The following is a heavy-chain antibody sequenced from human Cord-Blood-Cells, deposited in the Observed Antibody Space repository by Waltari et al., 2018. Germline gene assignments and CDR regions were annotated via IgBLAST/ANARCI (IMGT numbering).Heavy chain of an antibody. CDR1: GYTFTSYA. CDR2: INAGNGNT. V-gene: IGHV1-3*01. D-gene: IGHD6-13*01. Sequence: QVQLVQSGAEVKKPGASVKVSCTASGYTFTSYAMHWVRQAPGQRLEWMGWINAGNGNTKYSQKFQGRVTITRDTSASTAYMELSSLRSEDTAVYYCARDIAAAGDAFDIWGQGTMVTVSS. CDR3: ARDIAAAGDAFDI. J-gene: IGHJ3*02.